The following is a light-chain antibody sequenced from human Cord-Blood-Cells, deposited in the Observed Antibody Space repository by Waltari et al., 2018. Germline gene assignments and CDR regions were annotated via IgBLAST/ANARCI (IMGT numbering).Light chain of an antibody. CDR2: DAS. CDR1: QDISNY. V-gene: IGKV1-33*01. CDR3: QQNDNLLVS. J-gene: IGKJ2*03. Sequence: DIQMNQSPSSLSASVGDRVTITCQASQDISNYLNWYQQKQGKAPKLLRYDASNLETGVPSMFSGGGSGTDFTFTISSLQPEDIATYCCQQNDNLLVSFGQGTKLEIK.